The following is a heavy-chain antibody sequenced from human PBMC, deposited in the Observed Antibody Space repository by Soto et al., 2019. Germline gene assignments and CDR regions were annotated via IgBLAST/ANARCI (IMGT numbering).Heavy chain of an antibody. V-gene: IGHV3-21*01. Sequence: GGSLRLSCAASGFTFSSYSMNWVRQAPGKGLEWVSSISSSSSYIYYADSVKGRFTISRNNAKKSLYLQMNSLRAEDTAVYYCARGTSDQNPPYYYYMDVWGKGTTVTVSS. J-gene: IGHJ6*03. CDR1: GFTFSSYS. CDR3: ARGTSDQNPPYYYYMDV. CDR2: ISSSSSYI.